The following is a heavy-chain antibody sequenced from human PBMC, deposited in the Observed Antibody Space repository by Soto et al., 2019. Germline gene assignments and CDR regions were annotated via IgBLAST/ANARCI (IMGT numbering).Heavy chain of an antibody. CDR1: GFTFSSYG. J-gene: IGHJ4*02. CDR3: ARPAWYSSSSCCFDY. Sequence: QVQLVESGGGVVQPGRSLRLSCAASGFTFSSYGMHLVRQAPGKGLEWVAVIWYDGSNKYYADSVKGRFTISRDNSKNTLYLQMNSLRAEDTAVYYCARPAWYSSSSCCFDYWGQGTLVTVSS. D-gene: IGHD6-13*01. CDR2: IWYDGSNK. V-gene: IGHV3-33*01.